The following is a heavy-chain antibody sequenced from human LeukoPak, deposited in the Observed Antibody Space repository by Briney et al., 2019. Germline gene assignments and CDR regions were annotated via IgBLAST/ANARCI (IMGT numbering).Heavy chain of an antibody. V-gene: IGHV3-11*01. CDR2: INIGGTKT. CDR1: GFTFNDYY. J-gene: IGHJ5*02. CDR3: ATDGAGFDT. Sequence: GGSLRLSCAASGFTFNDYYMSWIRQAPGKGLEWLSYINIGGTKTHYADSVKGRFTISRDNAKKSLYLEMNNLRAEDTAVYYCATDGAGFDTWGQGVLVTVSS.